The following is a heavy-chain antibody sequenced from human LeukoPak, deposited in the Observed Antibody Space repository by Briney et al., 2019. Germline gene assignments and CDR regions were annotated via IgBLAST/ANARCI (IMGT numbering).Heavy chain of an antibody. CDR1: GYSISSGYY. D-gene: IGHD6-19*01. Sequence: SETLSLTCAVSGYSISSGYYWGWIRQPPGKGLEWIVSIYHSGSTYYNPSLKSRVTISVDTSKNQFSLKLSSVTAADTAVYYCARRGLGSGWLSYDYWGQGTLVTVSS. J-gene: IGHJ4*02. CDR2: IYHSGST. CDR3: ARRGLGSGWLSYDY. V-gene: IGHV4-38-2*01.